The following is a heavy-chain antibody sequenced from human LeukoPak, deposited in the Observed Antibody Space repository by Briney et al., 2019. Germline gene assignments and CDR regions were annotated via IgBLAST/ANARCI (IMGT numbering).Heavy chain of an antibody. D-gene: IGHD2-15*01. CDR1: GGSFSGYY. CDR3: ARDRDVDDFDS. CDR2: INHSGST. Sequence: SETLSLTCAVYGGSFSGYYWSWIRQPPGKGLEWIGEINHSGSTNYNPSLKSRVTISVDTSKNQLSLNLKSVTAADTAVYYCARDRDVDDFDSWGHGTQVTVSS. V-gene: IGHV4-34*01. J-gene: IGHJ4*01.